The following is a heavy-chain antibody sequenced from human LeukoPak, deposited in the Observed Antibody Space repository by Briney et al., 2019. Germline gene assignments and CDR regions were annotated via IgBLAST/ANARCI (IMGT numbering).Heavy chain of an antibody. Sequence: PSQTLSLTCTVSGGSISSGGYYWSWIRQHPGKGLEWIGYIYYSGSTYYNPSLKSRVTISVDTSKNQFSLKLSSVTAADTAVYYCARVPIIRDGYNSHYFDYWGQGTLVTVSS. CDR3: ARVPIIRDGYNSHYFDY. CDR2: IYYSGST. CDR1: GGSISSGGYY. V-gene: IGHV4-31*03. D-gene: IGHD5-24*01. J-gene: IGHJ4*02.